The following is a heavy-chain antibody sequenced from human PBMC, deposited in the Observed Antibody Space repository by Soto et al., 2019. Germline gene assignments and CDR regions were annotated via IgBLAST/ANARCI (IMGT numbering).Heavy chain of an antibody. D-gene: IGHD3-9*01. J-gene: IGHJ4*02. Sequence: GGSLRLSCVASGFNLSHPLMTWVRQAAGKGLEWVGRIKSKTDGGTADYAAPVKGRATISRDDSKNTVYLQMNSLKTEDTAVYYCTTGIYYDILTGYHNVAYWGQGALVTVSS. CDR1: GFNLSHPL. CDR2: IKSKTDGGTA. CDR3: TTGIYYDILTGYHNVAY. V-gene: IGHV3-15*01.